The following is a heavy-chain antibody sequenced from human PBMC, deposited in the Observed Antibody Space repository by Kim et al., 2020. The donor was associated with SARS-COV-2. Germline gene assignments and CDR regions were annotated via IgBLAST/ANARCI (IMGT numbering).Heavy chain of an antibody. V-gene: IGHV4-31*03. Sequence: SETLSLTCTVSGGSISSGGYYWSWIRQHPGKGLEWIGYIYYSGSTYYNPSLKSRVTISVDTSKNQFSLKLSSVTAADTAVYYCARGETGQWLNWFDPWGQGTLVTVSS. CDR1: GGSISSGGYY. J-gene: IGHJ5*02. CDR2: IYYSGST. D-gene: IGHD6-19*01. CDR3: ARGETGQWLNWFDP.